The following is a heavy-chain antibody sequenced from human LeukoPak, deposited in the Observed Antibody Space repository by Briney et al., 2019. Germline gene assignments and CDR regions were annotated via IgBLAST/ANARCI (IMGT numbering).Heavy chain of an antibody. D-gene: IGHD3-22*01. V-gene: IGHV5-51*01. CDR1: GYSFTSYW. CDR2: IYPGDSDT. J-gene: IGHJ3*02. CDR3: ARLDSSGYYSDAFDI. Sequence: GESLKISCKGSGYSFTSYWIDWVRQMPGKGLEWMGIIYPGDSDTRYSPSFQGQVTISADKSISTAYLQWSSLKASDTAMYYCARLDSSGYYSDAFDIWGQGTMVTVSS.